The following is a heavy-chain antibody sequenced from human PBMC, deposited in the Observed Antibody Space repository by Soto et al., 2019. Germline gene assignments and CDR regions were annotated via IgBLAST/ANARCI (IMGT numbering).Heavy chain of an antibody. V-gene: IGHV4-39*01. CDR2: VYYSGRT. D-gene: IGHD3-3*01. CDR1: GASVSSDTHY. CDR3: ARDFAYFDS. Sequence: SETLSLTCTVSGASVSSDTHYWAWVRQPLGKGLEWIGCVYYSGRTYYNPSLKSRVSISIDTSKNQFSVKLTSMTAADTAVYFCARDFAYFDSWGQGTLVTVSS. J-gene: IGHJ4*02.